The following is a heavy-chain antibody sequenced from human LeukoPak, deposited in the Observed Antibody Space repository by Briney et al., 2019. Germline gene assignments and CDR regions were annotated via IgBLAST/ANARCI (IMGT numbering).Heavy chain of an antibody. CDR2: IIPIFGTA. D-gene: IGHD3-22*01. CDR1: GGTFSSYA. Sequence: ASVMVSCKASGGTFSSYAISWVRQAPGQGLEWMGGIIPIFGTANYAQKFQGRVTITTDESTSTAYMELSSLRSEDTAVYYCARRLYDSSGYATFDYWGQGTLVTVSS. CDR3: ARRLYDSSGYATFDY. J-gene: IGHJ4*02. V-gene: IGHV1-69*05.